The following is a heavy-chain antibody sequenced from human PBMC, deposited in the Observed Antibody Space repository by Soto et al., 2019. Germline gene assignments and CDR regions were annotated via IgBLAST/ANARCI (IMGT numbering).Heavy chain of an antibody. CDR1: VFILSNNG. Sequence: HPWGCLRLSRLACVFILSNNGVHGVRQTPGKGLEWVAFMSYDGSDTSYADSVKGRFTISRDNSKNTLFLHMSNLRAEDTAMYDCTIVRVAASALDHWGQGTLVTVSS. CDR3: TIVRVAASALDH. CDR2: MSYDGSDT. J-gene: IGHJ4*02. V-gene: IGHV3-30*02. D-gene: IGHD3-10*02.